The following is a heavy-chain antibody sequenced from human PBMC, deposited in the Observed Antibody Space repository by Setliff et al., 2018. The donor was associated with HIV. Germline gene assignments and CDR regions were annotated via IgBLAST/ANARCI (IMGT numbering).Heavy chain of an antibody. J-gene: IGHJ3*02. CDR3: TRDLDLTGGEAFDI. D-gene: IGHD3-3*01. CDR1: GFTFSAYT. Sequence: LRLSCVASGFTFSAYTMNWVRQAPGKGLEWVASLSAESTFIYYADSMKGRFTISRDNARSSLYLQMNSLRAEDTAMYYCTRDLDLTGGEAFDIWGQGTMVTVSS. CDR2: LSAESTFI. V-gene: IGHV3-21*01.